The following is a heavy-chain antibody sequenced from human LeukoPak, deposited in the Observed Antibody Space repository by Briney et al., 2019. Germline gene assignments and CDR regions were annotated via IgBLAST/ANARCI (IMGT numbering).Heavy chain of an antibody. V-gene: IGHV4-59*01. CDR3: ARASLYCSSTSCYGGNWFDP. CDR1: GGSFSGYY. Sequence: SETLSLTCAVYGGSFSGYYWSWIRQPPGKGLEWIGYIYYSGSTNYNPSLKSRVTISVDTSKNQFSLKLSSVTAADTAVYYCARASLYCSSTSCYGGNWFDPWGQGTLVTVSS. D-gene: IGHD2-2*01. J-gene: IGHJ5*02. CDR2: IYYSGST.